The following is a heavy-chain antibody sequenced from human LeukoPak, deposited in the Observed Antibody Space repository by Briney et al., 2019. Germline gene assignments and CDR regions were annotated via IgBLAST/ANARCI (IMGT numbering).Heavy chain of an antibody. V-gene: IGHV1-46*01. D-gene: IGHD3-22*01. Sequence: ASVKVSFKASGYTFTSYYMHWVRQAPGQGLEWMGIIDPSGGSTSCAQKFQGRVTMTRDTSTSTVYMELSSLRSEDTAVYYCARHSSGYYSLWGQGTLVTVSS. CDR1: GYTFTSYY. J-gene: IGHJ4*02. CDR3: ARHSSGYYSL. CDR2: IDPSGGST.